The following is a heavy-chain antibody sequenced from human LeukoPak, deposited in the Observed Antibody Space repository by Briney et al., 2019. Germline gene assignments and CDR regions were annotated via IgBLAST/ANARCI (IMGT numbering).Heavy chain of an antibody. J-gene: IGHJ4*02. D-gene: IGHD2-15*01. Sequence: GGSLRLSCAASGFSFSDYYMSWIRQAPGKGLEWVSYISSSDSTIYYADSVKGRFTISRDNTKNSLYLQMNSLRAEDTAVYYCAPGYCSGGSCYSGYYFDYWGQGTLVTVSS. CDR2: ISSSDSTI. V-gene: IGHV3-11*01. CDR1: GFSFSDYY. CDR3: APGYCSGGSCYSGYYFDY.